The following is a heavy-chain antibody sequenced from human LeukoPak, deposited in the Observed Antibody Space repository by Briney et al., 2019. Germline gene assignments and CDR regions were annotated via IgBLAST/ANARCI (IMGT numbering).Heavy chain of an antibody. Sequence: SETLSLTCTVSGYSISSGYYWGWIRQPPGQGLEWIGSIYHSGSTYYNPSLKSRATISVDTSKNQFSLKLSSVTAADTAVYYCARGTTVTTPDVGYWGQGTLVTVSS. V-gene: IGHV4-38-2*02. CDR1: GYSISSGYY. J-gene: IGHJ4*02. CDR2: IYHSGST. D-gene: IGHD4-17*01. CDR3: ARGTTVTTPDVGY.